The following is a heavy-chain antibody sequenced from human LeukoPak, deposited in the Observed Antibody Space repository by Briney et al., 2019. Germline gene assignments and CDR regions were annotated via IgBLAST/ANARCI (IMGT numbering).Heavy chain of an antibody. CDR3: ARGATAGIYYGRDWFDP. CDR1: GYTFTSYD. CDR2: MNPNSGST. V-gene: IGHV1-8*01. D-gene: IGHD1-26*01. J-gene: IGHJ5*02. Sequence: ASVKVSCKASGYTFTSYDINWVRQATGQGLEWMGWMNPNSGSTGYAQKFQARVTITRNTSINTAFMELSSLTSEDTAVYYCARGATAGIYYGRDWFDPWGQGTLVTVSS.